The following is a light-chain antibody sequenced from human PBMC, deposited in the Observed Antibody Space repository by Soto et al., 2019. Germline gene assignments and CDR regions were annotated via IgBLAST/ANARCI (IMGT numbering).Light chain of an antibody. J-gene: IGKJ4*01. Sequence: DIQMTQSPSSLSVYVGDIVTITCRASQSIGTYLYWYQQKPGEAPKLLTYLASNLQSGVPSRFSGRGSVTDFTLTISSLQPEDFATYYCQQSYSTSLTFGGGTKVEIK. CDR1: QSIGTY. CDR2: LAS. CDR3: QQSYSTSLT. V-gene: IGKV1-39*01.